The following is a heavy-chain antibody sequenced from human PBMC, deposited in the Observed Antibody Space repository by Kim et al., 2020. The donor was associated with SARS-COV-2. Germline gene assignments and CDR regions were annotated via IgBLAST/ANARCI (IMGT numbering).Heavy chain of an antibody. V-gene: IGHV1-24*01. Sequence: ASVKVSCKVSGYTLTELAMHWVRQAPGKGLEWMGGFDPEDGETIYAQKFQGRVTMTEDTSTDTAYMELSSLRSEDTAVYYCATVGQQLAPLFDYWGQGTLVTVSS. CDR1: GYTLTELA. J-gene: IGHJ4*02. D-gene: IGHD6-13*01. CDR3: ATVGQQLAPLFDY. CDR2: FDPEDGET.